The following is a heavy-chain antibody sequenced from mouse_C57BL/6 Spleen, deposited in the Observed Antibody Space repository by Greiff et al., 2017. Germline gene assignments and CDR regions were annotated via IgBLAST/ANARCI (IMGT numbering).Heavy chain of an antibody. V-gene: IGHV1-19*01. CDR3: ASYYYGSSDWYCDV. CDR1: GYTFTDYY. CDR2: INHYNGGT. J-gene: IGHJ1*03. Sequence: EVQLQQSGPVLVKPGASVTMSCKASGYTFTDYYMNWVQQSHGKSLEWIGVINHYNGGTSYNQKFKGKATLTVDKSSSTAYMELNSLTSEDSAVYYCASYYYGSSDWYCDVWGTGTTVTVSS. D-gene: IGHD1-1*01.